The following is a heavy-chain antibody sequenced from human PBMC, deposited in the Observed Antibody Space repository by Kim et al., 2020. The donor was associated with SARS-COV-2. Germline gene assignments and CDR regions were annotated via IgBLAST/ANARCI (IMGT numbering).Heavy chain of an antibody. D-gene: IGHD3-3*01. V-gene: IGHV4-34*01. J-gene: IGHJ5*02. Sequence: SETLSLTCAVYGGSFSGYYWSWIRQPPGKGLEWIGEINHSGSTNYNPSLKSRVTISVDTSKNQFSLKLSSVTAADTAVYYCARGAIHTIFGVVARFDPWGQGTLVTVSS. CDR2: INHSGST. CDR3: ARGAIHTIFGVVARFDP. CDR1: GGSFSGYY.